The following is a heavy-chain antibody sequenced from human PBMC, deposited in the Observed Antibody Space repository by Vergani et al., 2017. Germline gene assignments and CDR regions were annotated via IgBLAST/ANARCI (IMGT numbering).Heavy chain of an antibody. CDR3: ARQSRDVFCTNGVCPLGY. D-gene: IGHD2-8*01. J-gene: IGHJ4*02. CDR1: GSTFSSYA. CDR2: ISRISSTI. V-gene: IGHV3-48*01. Sequence: EVQLVESGGGLVQPGGSLRLSCAASGSTFSSYAMNWVRQAPGKGLEWVSYISRISSTIYYADSVKGRFTISRDNAKNSLHLQMNNLRAEDTAVYYCARQSRDVFCTNGVCPLGYWGQGALVTVSS.